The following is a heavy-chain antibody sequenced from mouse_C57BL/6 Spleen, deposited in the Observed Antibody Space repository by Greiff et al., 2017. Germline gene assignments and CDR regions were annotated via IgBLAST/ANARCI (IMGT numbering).Heavy chain of an antibody. CDR1: GFTFSDYY. CDR2: INYDGSST. J-gene: IGHJ2*01. Sequence: EVKVVESEGGLVQPGSSMKLSCTASGFTFSDYYMAWVRQVPEKGLEWVANINYDGSSTYYLDSLKSRFIISRDNAKNILYLQMSSLKSEDTATYYCARDRDYSNYGYFDYWGQGTTLTVSS. D-gene: IGHD2-5*01. CDR3: ARDRDYSNYGYFDY. V-gene: IGHV5-16*01.